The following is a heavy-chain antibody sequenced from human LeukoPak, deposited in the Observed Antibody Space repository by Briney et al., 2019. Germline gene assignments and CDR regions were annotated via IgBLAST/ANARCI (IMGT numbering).Heavy chain of an antibody. CDR1: GLTFSTYW. Sequence: GGSLRLSCEVSGLTFSTYWMTWVRQAPGKGLEWVASINQNGREKYYVDSVKGRFTISRDNAKDTLYLQMNSLRDEDTAVYYCARSLGDDWGQGTLVTVSS. V-gene: IGHV3-7*01. D-gene: IGHD3-16*01. J-gene: IGHJ4*02. CDR3: ARSLGDD. CDR2: INQNGREK.